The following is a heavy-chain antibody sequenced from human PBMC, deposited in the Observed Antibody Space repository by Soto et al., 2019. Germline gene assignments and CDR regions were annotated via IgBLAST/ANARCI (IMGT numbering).Heavy chain of an antibody. CDR2: INPNSGGT. J-gene: IGHJ3*02. CDR3: ARALGGSGSYWGAFDI. V-gene: IGHV1-2*04. D-gene: IGHD3-10*01. CDR1: GYTFTGYY. Sequence: ASVKVSCKASGYTFTGYYMHWVRQAPGQGLEWMGWINPNSGGTNYAQKFQGWVTMTRDTSISTAYMELSRLRSDDTAVYYCARALGGSGSYWGAFDIWGQGTMVTVSS.